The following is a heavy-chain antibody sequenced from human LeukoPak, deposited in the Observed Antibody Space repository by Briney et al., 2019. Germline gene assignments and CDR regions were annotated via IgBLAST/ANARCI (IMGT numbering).Heavy chain of an antibody. CDR1: GFTFSSYW. J-gene: IGHJ6*02. CDR3: ARLAGTTSFYYYGMDV. CDR2: IKQDGSEK. D-gene: IGHD1-7*01. Sequence: GGSLRLSCVASGFTFSSYWMSWVRQAPGKGLEWGANIKQDGSEKYYVDSVKGRFTISRDNAKNSLYLQTNSLRVEDTAVYYCARLAGTTSFYYYGMDVWGQGTTVTVSS. V-gene: IGHV3-7*01.